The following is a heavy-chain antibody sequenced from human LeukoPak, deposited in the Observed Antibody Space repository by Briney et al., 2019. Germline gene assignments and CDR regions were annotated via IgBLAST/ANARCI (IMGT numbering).Heavy chain of an antibody. CDR1: GVSTTNGIYY. Sequence: SETLSLTCTVSGVSTTNGIYYWAWIRQSPGKGLEWIGSVHNVGSTYYNLSLRSRVTMSIDTSKNQFSLRLDSVTAADTAAYYCARHAEYNSGWHFYLDHWGQGILVTASS. J-gene: IGHJ4*02. CDR2: VHNVGST. V-gene: IGHV4-39*01. CDR3: ARHAEYNSGWHFYLDH. D-gene: IGHD6-19*01.